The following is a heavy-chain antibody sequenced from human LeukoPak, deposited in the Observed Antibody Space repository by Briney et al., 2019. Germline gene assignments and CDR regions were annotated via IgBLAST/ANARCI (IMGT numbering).Heavy chain of an antibody. J-gene: IGHJ4*02. Sequence: GGSLRLSCAASGFTFSGFWMSWVRQAPGKGLEWLGTIKQDGSEKYYVDSVKGRFTISRDNAKNSLYLQMNSLRAEDTAVSYCARLMYYHHFDYWGQGTLVTVSS. V-gene: IGHV3-7*01. D-gene: IGHD2-8*01. CDR1: GFTFSGFW. CDR2: IKQDGSEK. CDR3: ARLMYYHHFDY.